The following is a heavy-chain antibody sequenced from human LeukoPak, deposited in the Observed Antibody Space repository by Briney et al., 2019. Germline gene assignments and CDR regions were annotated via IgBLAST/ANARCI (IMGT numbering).Heavy chain of an antibody. V-gene: IGHV1-69*04. Sequence: SVKVSCKASGGTFSSYAISWVRQAPGQGLEWMGRIIPIFGIANYAQKFQGRVTITADKSTSTAYMELRSLRSEDTAVYYCAREHQLLISDYYGMDVWGQGTTVTVSS. CDR2: IIPIFGIA. CDR3: AREHQLLISDYYGMDV. D-gene: IGHD2-2*01. CDR1: GGTFSSYA. J-gene: IGHJ6*02.